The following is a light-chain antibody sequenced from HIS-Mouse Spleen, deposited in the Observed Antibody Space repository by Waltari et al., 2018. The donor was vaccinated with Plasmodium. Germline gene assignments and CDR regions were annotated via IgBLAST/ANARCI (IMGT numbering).Light chain of an antibody. Sequence: SYELTQPPSVSVSPGQTASITCSGDNLGDKYACWYPQKPGPSPVLVIYQDSKRPSGIPERFSGSNSGNTATLTISGTQAIDEADDYCQAWDSSTVVFGGGTKLTVL. J-gene: IGLJ2*01. V-gene: IGLV3-1*01. CDR1: NLGDKY. CDR3: QAWDSSTVV. CDR2: QDS.